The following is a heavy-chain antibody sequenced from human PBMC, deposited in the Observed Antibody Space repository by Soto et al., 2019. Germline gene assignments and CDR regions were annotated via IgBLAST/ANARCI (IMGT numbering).Heavy chain of an antibody. Sequence: SGPTLVNPTQTLTLTCTFSGFSLSTSGVGVGWIRQPPGKALEWLALIYWDDDKRYSPSLKSRLTITKDTSKNQVVLTMTNMDPVDTATYYCAHIRSDPDYGDYRNLFDYWGQGTLVTVAS. J-gene: IGHJ4*02. CDR1: GFSLSTSGVG. CDR3: AHIRSDPDYGDYRNLFDY. CDR2: IYWDDDK. D-gene: IGHD4-17*01. V-gene: IGHV2-5*02.